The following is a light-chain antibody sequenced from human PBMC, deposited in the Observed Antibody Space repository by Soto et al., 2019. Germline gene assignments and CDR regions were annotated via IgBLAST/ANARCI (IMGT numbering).Light chain of an antibody. CDR3: QQYCSSPLFT. J-gene: IGKJ3*01. Sequence: EIVLTQSPGTLSLSPGERATLSCRASQSLSSSYLAWYQQKPGQAPRLLIYGASSRATGIPDRFSGSGSGTDFALTISRLEPEDFAVYYCQQYCSSPLFTFGPGTKGDIK. CDR2: GAS. CDR1: QSLSSSY. V-gene: IGKV3-20*01.